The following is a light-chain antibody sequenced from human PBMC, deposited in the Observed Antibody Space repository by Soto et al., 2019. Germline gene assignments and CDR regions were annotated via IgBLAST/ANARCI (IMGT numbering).Light chain of an antibody. J-gene: IGKJ1*01. V-gene: IGKV3-20*01. Sequence: EIVLTQSPGTLSLSPGERATLSCRASQSVSSCYLAWYQQKPDQAPRLLIYGASSRATCIPDRFSGSGSGTDFTLTISRLEPEDFAVYYCQQYGSSRTFGQGTKVEIK. CDR3: QQYGSSRT. CDR2: GAS. CDR1: QSVSSCY.